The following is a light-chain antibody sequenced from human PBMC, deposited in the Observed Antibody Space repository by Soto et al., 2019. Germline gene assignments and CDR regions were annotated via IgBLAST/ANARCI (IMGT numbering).Light chain of an antibody. J-gene: IGLJ1*01. V-gene: IGLV3-25*03. CDR3: QSIDGTGSLYV. CDR2: KDN. CDR1: ALPKKY. Sequence: SSELTQSPSVSVSPGQTARITCSVDALPKKYVYWYQLRPGQAPLLIVYKDNERTSGIPERFSGSSSGPTATLTISGVQAEDEADYYCQSIDGTGSLYVFGGGTKLTVL.